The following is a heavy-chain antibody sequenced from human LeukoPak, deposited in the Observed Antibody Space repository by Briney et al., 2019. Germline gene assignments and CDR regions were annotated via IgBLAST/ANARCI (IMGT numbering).Heavy chain of an antibody. V-gene: IGHV3-30-3*01. J-gene: IGHJ4*02. CDR1: GFTFSSYA. Sequence: GGSLRLPCAASGFTFSSYAMHWVRQAPGKGLEWVAVMSSDGNAMFYADSVKGRFTISRDNSKNTLYLQMNSLRAEDTAVYYCVRESEYYFDHSASFDYWGQGTLVTVSS. D-gene: IGHD3-22*01. CDR3: VRESEYYFDHSASFDY. CDR2: MSSDGNAM.